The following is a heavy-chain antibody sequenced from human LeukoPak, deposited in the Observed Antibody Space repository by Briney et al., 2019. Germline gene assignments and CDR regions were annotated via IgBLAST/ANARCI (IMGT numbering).Heavy chain of an antibody. CDR2: IYTSEST. CDR3: ARGGYYYYDFDY. J-gene: IGHJ4*02. V-gene: IGHV4-4*07. D-gene: IGHD3-22*01. CDR1: GGSISSYY. Sequence: SETLSLTCTVSGGSISSYYWSWIRQPAGKGLEGIGRIYTSESTNYNPSLKSRVTMSVDTSKNQFSLKLSSVTAADTAVYYCARGGYYYYDFDYWGQGTLVTVSS.